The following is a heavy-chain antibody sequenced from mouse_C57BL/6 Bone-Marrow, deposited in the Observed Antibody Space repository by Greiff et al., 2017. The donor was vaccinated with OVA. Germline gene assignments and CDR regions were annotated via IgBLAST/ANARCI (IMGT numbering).Heavy chain of an antibody. J-gene: IGHJ2*01. CDR2: IYPRSGNT. Sequence: VKLMESGAELARPGASVKLSCKASGYTFTSYGISWVKQRTGQGLEWIGEIYPRSGNTYYNEKFNGKATLTADKSSSTAYMELRSLTSEDSAVYFCARGDGYPFDYWGQGTTLTVSS. CDR1: GYTFTSYG. CDR3: ARGDGYPFDY. D-gene: IGHD2-3*01. V-gene: IGHV1-81*01.